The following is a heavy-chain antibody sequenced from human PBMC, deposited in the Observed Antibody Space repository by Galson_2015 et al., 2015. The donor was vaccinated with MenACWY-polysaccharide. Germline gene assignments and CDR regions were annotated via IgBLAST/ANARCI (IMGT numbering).Heavy chain of an antibody. D-gene: IGHD3-3*01. CDR1: GFTFTSYA. Sequence: SLRLSCAASGFTFTSYAMSWVRQAPGKGQEWVSAIRSSGANTYYADSVKGRFTISRDNSKNTLYLQMNSLRAEDTAVYYCAKDSTDFWSVAGRFDHWGQGTLVTVSS. CDR2: IRSSGANT. J-gene: IGHJ5*02. V-gene: IGHV3-23*01. CDR3: AKDSTDFWSVAGRFDH.